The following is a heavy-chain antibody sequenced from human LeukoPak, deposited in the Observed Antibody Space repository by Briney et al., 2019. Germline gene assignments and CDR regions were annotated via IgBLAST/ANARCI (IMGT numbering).Heavy chain of an antibody. CDR1: GYTFTGYY. Sequence: ASVKVSCKASGYTFTGYYMHWVRQAPGQGLEWMGWINPNSGGANYAQKFQGRVTMTRDTSISTAYMELSRLRSDDTAVYYCARDSLLRYFDWLSLDPWGQGTLVTVCS. V-gene: IGHV1-2*02. CDR2: INPNSGGA. CDR3: ARDSLLRYFDWLSLDP. D-gene: IGHD3-9*01. J-gene: IGHJ5*02.